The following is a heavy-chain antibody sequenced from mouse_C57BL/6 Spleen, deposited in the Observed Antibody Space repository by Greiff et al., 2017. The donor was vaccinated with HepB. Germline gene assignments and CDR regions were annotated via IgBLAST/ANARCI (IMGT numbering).Heavy chain of an antibody. CDR1: GYTFTDYN. J-gene: IGHJ1*03. Sequence: VQLQQSGPELVKPGASVKIPCKASGYTFTDYNMDWVKQSHGKSLEWIGDINPNNGGTIYNQKFKGKATLTVDKSSSTAYMELRSLTSEDTAVYYCARNPNYYGSSHWYFDVWGTGTTVTVSS. D-gene: IGHD1-1*01. CDR2: INPNNGGT. V-gene: IGHV1-18*01. CDR3: ARNPNYYGSSHWYFDV.